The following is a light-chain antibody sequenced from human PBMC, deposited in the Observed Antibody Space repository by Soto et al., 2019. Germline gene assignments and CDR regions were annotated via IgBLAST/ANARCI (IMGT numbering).Light chain of an antibody. CDR1: QSVTSDY. V-gene: IGKV3-20*01. CDR2: GAS. J-gene: IGKJ2*01. CDR3: QQYGSSPYT. Sequence: EIVLTQSPGTLSLSPGERATLSCRASQSVTSDYLAWYQQKPGQAPRLLRYGASNRATGIPDRFSGSGSGTDFTLTINRLEPEDFAVYSCQQYGSSPYTFGQGTKLEIK.